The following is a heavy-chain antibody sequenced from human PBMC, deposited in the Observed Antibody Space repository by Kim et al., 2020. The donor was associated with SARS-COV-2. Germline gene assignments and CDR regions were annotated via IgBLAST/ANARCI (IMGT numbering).Heavy chain of an antibody. Sequence: GGSLRLSCAASGFTFSSYGMHWVRQAPGKGLEWVAVISYDGSNKYYADSVKGRFTISRDNSKNTLYLQMNSLRAEDTAVYYCAKGYDSSGQGAFDIWGQG. CDR2: ISYDGSNK. CDR1: GFTFSSYG. D-gene: IGHD3-22*01. J-gene: IGHJ3*02. CDR3: AKGYDSSGQGAFDI. V-gene: IGHV3-30*18.